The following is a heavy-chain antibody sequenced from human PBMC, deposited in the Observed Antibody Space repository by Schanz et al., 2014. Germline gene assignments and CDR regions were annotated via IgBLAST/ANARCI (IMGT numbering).Heavy chain of an antibody. V-gene: IGHV1-18*01. CDR3: ARGPLGTSP. Sequence: QGQLVQSGPEVKEPGASVKVSCEASGYTFTSHGISWVRQAPGQGLEWMGWITAYNGDTNYALKFQGRVTFTADKSTSTAYMELSSLKSEDTAVYYCARGPLGTSPWGQGTLVTVSS. J-gene: IGHJ5*02. CDR2: ITAYNGDT. CDR1: GYTFTSHG. D-gene: IGHD5-12*01.